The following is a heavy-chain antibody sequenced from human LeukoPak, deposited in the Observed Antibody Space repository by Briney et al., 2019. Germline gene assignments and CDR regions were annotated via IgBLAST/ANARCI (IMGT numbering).Heavy chain of an antibody. CDR1: GFTFSDYY. CDR3: AKSTRPSRPYYFDY. Sequence: KPGGSLRLSCAASGFTFSDYYMSWIRQAPGKGLEWVSYISSSGSTIYYADSVKGRFTISRDNAKNSLYLQMNSLRAEDTAVYYCAKSTRPSRPYYFDYWGQGTLVTVSS. D-gene: IGHD2-15*01. CDR2: ISSSGSTI. J-gene: IGHJ4*02. V-gene: IGHV3-11*01.